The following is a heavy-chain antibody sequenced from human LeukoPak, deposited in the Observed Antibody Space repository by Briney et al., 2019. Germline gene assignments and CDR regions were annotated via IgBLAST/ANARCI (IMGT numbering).Heavy chain of an antibody. V-gene: IGHV3-7*03. J-gene: IGHJ4*01. CDR3: AKYDSGYSLDY. CDR1: GFTFSSFW. D-gene: IGHD3-9*01. Sequence: PGGSLRLSCGGSGFTFSSFWMSWVRQPPGKGLEWVAKINQAGSERCHVDSEKGRFTISRDNAENSLYLQMNSLRAEDTAVYYCAKYDSGYSLDYWGHGVLVIVSS. CDR2: INQAGSER.